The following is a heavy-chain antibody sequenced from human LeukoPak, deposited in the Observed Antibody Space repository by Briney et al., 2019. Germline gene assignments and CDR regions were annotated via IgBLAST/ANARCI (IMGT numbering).Heavy chain of an antibody. CDR3: ARGDIVVVVANDAFDI. J-gene: IGHJ3*02. CDR2: IYYSGST. Sequence: PSETLSLTCTVSGGSISSYYWSWIRQPPGKGLEWIGYIYYSGSTNYNPSLKSRVTISVDTSKNQFSLKLSSVTAADTAVYYCARGDIVVVVANDAFDIWGQGTMVTVSS. CDR1: GGSISSYY. D-gene: IGHD2-15*01. V-gene: IGHV4-59*01.